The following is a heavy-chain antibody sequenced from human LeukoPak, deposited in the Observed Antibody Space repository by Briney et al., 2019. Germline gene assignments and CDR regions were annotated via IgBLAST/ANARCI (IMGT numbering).Heavy chain of an antibody. Sequence: SVKVSCKASGGTFSSYAISWVRQAPGQGLEWMGGIIPIFGTANYAQKFQGRVTITADKSTSTAYMELSSLRSEDTAVYYCASPMGIQLSSGDAFDIWGQGTMVAVSS. CDR2: IIPIFGTA. D-gene: IGHD5-18*01. J-gene: IGHJ3*02. CDR1: GGTFSSYA. CDR3: ASPMGIQLSSGDAFDI. V-gene: IGHV1-69*06.